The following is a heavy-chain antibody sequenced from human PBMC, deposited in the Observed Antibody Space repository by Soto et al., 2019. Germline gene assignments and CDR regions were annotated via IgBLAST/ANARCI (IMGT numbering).Heavy chain of an antibody. CDR2: ISGSGGST. J-gene: IGHJ4*02. Sequence: GGSLRLSCAASGFAFSSYAMSWVRQAPGKGLEWVSAISGSGGSTYYADSVKGRFTISRDNSKNTLYLQMNSLRAEDTAVYYCAKDSLGSSGWYRDFDYWGQGTLVTVSS. D-gene: IGHD6-19*01. CDR3: AKDSLGSSGWYRDFDY. CDR1: GFAFSSYA. V-gene: IGHV3-23*01.